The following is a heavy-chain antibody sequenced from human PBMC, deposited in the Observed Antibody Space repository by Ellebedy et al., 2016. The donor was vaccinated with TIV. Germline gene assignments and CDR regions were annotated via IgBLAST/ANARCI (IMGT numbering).Heavy chain of an antibody. CDR2: ISSTSTYI. J-gene: IGHJ2*01. CDR1: GFTFSSYT. D-gene: IGHD4-17*01. V-gene: IGHV3-21*01. Sequence: GESLKISCGASGFTFSSYTINWVRQAPGKGLEWVASISSTSTYIYYADSVKGRFTISRDNAKKSLYLQMNSLRAEDTAVYYCARKVPAPTTVPPNWYFDLWGRGTLVTVSS. CDR3: ARKVPAPTTVPPNWYFDL.